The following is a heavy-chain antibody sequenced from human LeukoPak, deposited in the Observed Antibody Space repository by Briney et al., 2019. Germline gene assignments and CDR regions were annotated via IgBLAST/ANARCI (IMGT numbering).Heavy chain of an antibody. D-gene: IGHD5-12*01. CDR3: ARDSGYRGYDWEGNGAFYI. J-gene: IGHJ3*02. V-gene: IGHV3-21*01. CDR1: GFSLSSYS. CDR2: ISRSSSYI. Sequence: GGSLRLSCAASGFSLSSYSMNWVRKAPGKGLEWVSSISRSSSYIYYADSVKGRFTISRDNAKHSLYPQMNTRRAEDPAVYYCARDSGYRGYDWEGNGAFYIWGQGTMVTVSS.